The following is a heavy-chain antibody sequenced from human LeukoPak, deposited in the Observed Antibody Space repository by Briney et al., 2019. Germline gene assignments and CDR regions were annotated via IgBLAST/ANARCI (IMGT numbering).Heavy chain of an antibody. D-gene: IGHD4-23*01. Sequence: GGSLRLSCAASGFTFSSYGMHWVRQAPGKGLEWVAFIRYDGSNKYYADSVKGRFTISRDNSKNTLYLQMNSLRAEDTAVYYCAKDLLTPDWGYYFDYWGQGTLVTVSS. CDR3: AKDLLTPDWGYYFDY. CDR1: GFTFSSYG. CDR2: IRYDGSNK. J-gene: IGHJ4*02. V-gene: IGHV3-30*02.